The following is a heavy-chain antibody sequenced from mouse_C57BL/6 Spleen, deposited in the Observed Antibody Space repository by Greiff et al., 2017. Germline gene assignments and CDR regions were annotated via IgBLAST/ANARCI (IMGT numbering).Heavy chain of an antibody. CDR3: ARYSNYVGFAY. Sequence: QVQLQQPGAELVMPGASVKLSCKASGYTFTSYWMHWVKQRPGQGLEWIGEIDPSDSYTNYNQKFKGKSTLTVDKSSSTAYMQLSSLTSADSAVYYCARYSNYVGFAYWGQGTLVTVSA. V-gene: IGHV1-69*01. D-gene: IGHD2-5*01. J-gene: IGHJ3*01. CDR1: GYTFTSYW. CDR2: IDPSDSYT.